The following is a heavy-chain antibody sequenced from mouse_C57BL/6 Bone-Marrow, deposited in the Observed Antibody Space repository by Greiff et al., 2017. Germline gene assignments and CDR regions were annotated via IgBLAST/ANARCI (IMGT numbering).Heavy chain of an antibody. D-gene: IGHD2-4*01. CDR3: ARRSLYDYDFEY. Sequence: QVQLQQSGAELVKPGASVKLSCKASGYTFTRYWMKWVKQRPGQGLEWIGEIDPSDSYTIYNQKFKGKATLTVDKSSSTAYMLRSSLTSEDSAVYDCARRSLYDYDFEYWGQGTTLTVS. CDR1: GYTFTRYW. CDR2: IDPSDSYT. J-gene: IGHJ2*01. V-gene: IGHV1-50*01.